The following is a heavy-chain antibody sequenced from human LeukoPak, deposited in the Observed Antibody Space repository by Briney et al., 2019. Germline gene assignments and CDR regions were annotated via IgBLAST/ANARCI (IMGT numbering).Heavy chain of an antibody. V-gene: IGHV1-69*04. D-gene: IGHD3-10*01. J-gene: IGHJ4*02. CDR2: IIPILGIA. Sequence: SVKVSCKASGATFSSYAISWVRQAPGQGLEWMGRIIPILGIANYAQKFQGRVTITADKSTSTAYMELSSLRSEDTAVYYCARDVRIGGTYYFDYWGQGTLVTVSS. CDR1: GATFSSYA. CDR3: ARDVRIGGTYYFDY.